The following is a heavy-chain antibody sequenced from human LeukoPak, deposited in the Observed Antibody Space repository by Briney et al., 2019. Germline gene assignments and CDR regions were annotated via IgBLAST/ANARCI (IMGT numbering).Heavy chain of an antibody. J-gene: IGHJ1*01. CDR1: GIAFRDYY. CDR3: ARGESYNYDSSGSSFQD. D-gene: IGHD3-22*01. V-gene: IGHV3-11*01. Sequence: GGSLILSCTASGIAFRDYYVSWIRQAPGKGLEWVSYISSSSSTIYYADSVQGRFTISRDNAKNSLYLQMNNLRAEDTAVYYCARGESYNYDSSGSSFQDWGQGTLVTVSS. CDR2: ISSSSSTI.